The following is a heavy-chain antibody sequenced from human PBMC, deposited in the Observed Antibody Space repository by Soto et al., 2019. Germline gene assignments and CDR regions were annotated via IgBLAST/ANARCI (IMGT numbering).Heavy chain of an antibody. V-gene: IGHV1-18*01. CDR2: ISAYNGNT. J-gene: IGHJ4*02. Sequence: QVQLVRSGAEVKKPGASVKVSCKASGYTFTSYGISWVRQAPGQGLEWMGWISAYNGNTNYAQKLQGRVTMTTDTSTSTAYMELRSLRSDDTAVYYCAVTDPYYYGSGSYGFDYWGQGTLVTVSS. D-gene: IGHD3-10*01. CDR3: AVTDPYYYGSGSYGFDY. CDR1: GYTFTSYG.